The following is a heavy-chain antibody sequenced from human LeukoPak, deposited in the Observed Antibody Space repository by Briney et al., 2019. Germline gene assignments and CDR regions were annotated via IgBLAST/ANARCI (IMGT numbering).Heavy chain of an antibody. CDR1: GGSISSGGYY. D-gene: IGHD6-13*01. J-gene: IGHJ3*02. CDR2: IYYSGST. V-gene: IGHV4-31*03. Sequence: PSETLSLTCTVSGGSISSGGYYWSWIRQHPGKGLEWIGYIYYSGSTYYNPSLKSRVTISVDTSKNQFSLKLSSVTAADTAVYCCARAVYSSSWYTWGGRDAFDIWGQGTMVTVSS. CDR3: ARAVYSSSWYTWGGRDAFDI.